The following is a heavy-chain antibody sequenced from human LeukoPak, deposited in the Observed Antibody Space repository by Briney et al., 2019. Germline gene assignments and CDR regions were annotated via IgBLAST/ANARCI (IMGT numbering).Heavy chain of an antibody. D-gene: IGHD1-26*01. J-gene: IGHJ4*02. Sequence: GGSLRLSCAASGFSVTDAWMNWVRQAPGKGLEWVSAISGSGGSTYYADSVKGRFTISRDNSKNTLYLQMNSLRAEDTAVYYCAKEWELPHDYWGQGTLVTVSS. V-gene: IGHV3-23*01. CDR2: ISGSGGST. CDR1: GFSVTDAW. CDR3: AKEWELPHDY.